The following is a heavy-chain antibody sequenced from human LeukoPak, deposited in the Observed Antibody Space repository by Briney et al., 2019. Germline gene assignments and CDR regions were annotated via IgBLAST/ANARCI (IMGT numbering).Heavy chain of an antibody. CDR1: GFTVSGNF. V-gene: IGHV3-66*01. Sequence: GGSLRLPCAASGFTVSGNFMTWVRQAPGKGLEWVSVLYSGVSTYYADSVKGRFTVSRGNSKNTLYLQMNSLRAEDTAVYYCARDTDNYGMDVWGQGTTVTVSS. J-gene: IGHJ6*02. CDR2: LYSGVST. CDR3: ARDTDNYGMDV.